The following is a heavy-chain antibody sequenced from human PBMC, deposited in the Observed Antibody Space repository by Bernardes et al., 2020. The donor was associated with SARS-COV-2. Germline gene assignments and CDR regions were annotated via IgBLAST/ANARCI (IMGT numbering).Heavy chain of an antibody. CDR1: GDSVSNNNAT. CDR2: TYYRSKWYN. V-gene: IGHV6-1*01. CDR3: TRGWNWLDP. Sequence: QTLSLTCAISGDSVSNNNATWSWFRQSPSRGLECLGRTYYRSKWYNDYALSVKSRIIINPDTSKNQFSLQLSSVTPEDTAVYYCTRGWNWLDPWGQGTLVTVSS. J-gene: IGHJ5*02.